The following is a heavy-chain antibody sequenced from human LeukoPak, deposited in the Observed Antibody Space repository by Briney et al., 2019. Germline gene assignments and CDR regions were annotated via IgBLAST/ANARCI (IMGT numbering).Heavy chain of an antibody. CDR1: GFTFSSYA. V-gene: IGHV3-30-3*02. CDR2: ISYDGSNK. Sequence: PGRSLRLSCAASGFTFSSYAMHWVSQAPGKGLEWVAVISYDGSNKYYADSVKGRFTISRDNSKNTLYLQMNSLRAEDTAAYYCAKRNYYDSSGYYSWYYGMDVWGQGTTVTVSS. J-gene: IGHJ6*02. CDR3: AKRNYYDSSGYYSWYYGMDV. D-gene: IGHD3-22*01.